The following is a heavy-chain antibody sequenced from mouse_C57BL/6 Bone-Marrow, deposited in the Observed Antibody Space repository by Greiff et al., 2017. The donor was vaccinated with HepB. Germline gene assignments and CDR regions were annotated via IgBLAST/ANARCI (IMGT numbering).Heavy chain of an antibody. J-gene: IGHJ3*01. CDR3: TTEYDYGGAWFAY. Sequence: EVQLQQSGAELVRPGASVKLSCTASGFNIKDDYMHWVKQRPEQGLEWIGWIDPANGDTEYASEFQGKATITSDTSSNTAYLQLSSLTSEDTAVYYCTTEYDYGGAWFAYWGQGTLVTVSA. V-gene: IGHV14-4*01. CDR1: GFNIKDDY. D-gene: IGHD2-4*01. CDR2: IDPANGDT.